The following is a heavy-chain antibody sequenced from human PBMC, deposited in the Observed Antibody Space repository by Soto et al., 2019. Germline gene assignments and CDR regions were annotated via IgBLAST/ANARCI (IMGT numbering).Heavy chain of an antibody. CDR3: ARGKGIAPLYYYYYGMDV. CDR2: INHSGST. D-gene: IGHD6-13*01. CDR1: GGSFSGYY. V-gene: IGHV4-34*01. J-gene: IGHJ6*02. Sequence: SETLSLTCAVYGGSFSGYYWSWIRQPPGKGLEWIGEINHSGSTNYSPSLKSRVTISVDTSKNQFSLKLSSVTAADTAVYYCARGKGIAPLYYYYYGMDVWGQGTTVTVSS.